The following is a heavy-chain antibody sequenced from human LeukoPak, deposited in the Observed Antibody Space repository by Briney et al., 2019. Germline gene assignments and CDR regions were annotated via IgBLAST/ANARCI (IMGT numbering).Heavy chain of an antibody. V-gene: IGHV4-4*07. Sequence: SETLSLTCTVSGVSISSYYWSWIRQPAGKGLEWIGRIYTSGSTNYNPALKSRVTISVDTSKNQFSLNLTSVTAADTAVYYCARVYSSSSGTTFDYWGQGTLVTVSS. CDR1: GVSISSYY. D-gene: IGHD6-6*01. J-gene: IGHJ4*02. CDR2: IYTSGST. CDR3: ARVYSSSSGTTFDY.